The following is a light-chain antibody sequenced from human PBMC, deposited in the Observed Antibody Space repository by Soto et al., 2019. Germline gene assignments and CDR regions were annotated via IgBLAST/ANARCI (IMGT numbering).Light chain of an antibody. J-gene: IGLJ2*01. CDR3: QTWGTGIQV. Sequence: QPVLTQSPSASASLGASVKLTCTLSSGHSSYAIAWHQQQPEKDPRYLMKLNSDGSHSKGDGIPDRFSGSGSGAERYLTISSLQSEDEADYYCQTWGTGIQVFGGGTKLTVL. CDR1: SGHSSYA. V-gene: IGLV4-69*01. CDR2: LNSDGSH.